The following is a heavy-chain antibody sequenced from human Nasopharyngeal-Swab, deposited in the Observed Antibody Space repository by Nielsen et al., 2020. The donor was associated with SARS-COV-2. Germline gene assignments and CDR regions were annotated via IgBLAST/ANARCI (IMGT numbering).Heavy chain of an antibody. Sequence: GESLKISCAASGSTFSGYAMSWVRQAPGKGLEWVSYISSSSSTIYYADSVKGRFTISRDNAKNSLYLQMNSLRAEDTAVYYCARAKVITGTMDFDYWGQGTLVTVSS. V-gene: IGHV3-48*04. CDR3: ARAKVITGTMDFDY. CDR2: ISSSSSTI. D-gene: IGHD1-7*01. CDR1: GSTFSGYA. J-gene: IGHJ4*02.